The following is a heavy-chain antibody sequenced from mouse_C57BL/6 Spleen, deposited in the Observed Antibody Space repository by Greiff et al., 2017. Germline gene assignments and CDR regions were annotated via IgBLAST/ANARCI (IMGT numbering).Heavy chain of an antibody. V-gene: IGHV1-50*01. CDR2: IDPSDSYT. CDR1: GYTFTSYW. CDR3: ARERNYYGSSYTDY. Sequence: VQLQQPGAELVKPGASVKLSCKASGYTFTSYWMQWVKQRPGQGLEWIGEIDPSDSYTNYNQKFKGKATLTVDTSSSTAYMQLSSLTSEDSAVYYCARERNYYGSSYTDYWGQGTTLTVSS. D-gene: IGHD1-1*01. J-gene: IGHJ2*01.